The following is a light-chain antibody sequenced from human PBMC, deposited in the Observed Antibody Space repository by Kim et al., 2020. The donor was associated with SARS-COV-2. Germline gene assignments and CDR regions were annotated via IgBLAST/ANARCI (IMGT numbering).Light chain of an antibody. CDR2: RNN. J-gene: IGLJ2*01. Sequence: QSVLTQPPSVSGAPGQRVTISCTGSSSNIGAGYDVHWYRQVPGTAPKLLIYRNNNRPSGVPDRFSGSKSGTSASLAITGLQAEDEADYYCQSYDSSLNVVVFGGGTQLTVL. CDR3: QSYDSSLNVVV. CDR1: SSNIGAGYD. V-gene: IGLV1-40*01.